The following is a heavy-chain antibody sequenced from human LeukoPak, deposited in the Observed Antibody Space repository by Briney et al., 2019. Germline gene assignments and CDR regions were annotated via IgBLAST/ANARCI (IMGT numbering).Heavy chain of an antibody. Sequence: PGGSLRLSCAASGFTFRSYAMTWARQAPGKGLEWVSEISGSGSTYYADSVRGRFTISRDNSKNTLYLQMNSLRAEDTAVYYCAQSKHWPALDYWGQGTLVTVSS. CDR2: ISGSGST. CDR1: GFTFRSYA. CDR3: AQSKHWPALDY. J-gene: IGHJ4*02. D-gene: IGHD1-1*01. V-gene: IGHV3-23*01.